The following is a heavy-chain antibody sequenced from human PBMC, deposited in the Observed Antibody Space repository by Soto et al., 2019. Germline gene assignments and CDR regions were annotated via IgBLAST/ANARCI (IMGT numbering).Heavy chain of an antibody. Sequence: GSLRLSCAASGFTFSLYHMNWVRQAPWKGLEWVSDITSSSNTIYYADSVKGRFTTSRDNAKNSLYLQMNSLRDEDTAVYYCTRDGGRGYESEVLGNETTVHLSS. J-gene: IGHJ6*04. V-gene: IGHV3-48*02. CDR3: TRDGGRGYESEV. D-gene: IGHD5-12*01. CDR1: GFTFSLYH. CDR2: ITSSSNTI.